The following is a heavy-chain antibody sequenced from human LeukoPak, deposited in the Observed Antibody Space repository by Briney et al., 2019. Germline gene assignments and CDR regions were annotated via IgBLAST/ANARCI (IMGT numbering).Heavy chain of an antibody. D-gene: IGHD2-2*01. CDR3: AGGSGYCSSTSCYAGETYGDYASVGDY. CDR2: INHSGST. V-gene: IGHV4-34*01. Sequence: SETLSLTCAVYGGSFSGYYWSWIRQPPGKGLEWIGEINHSGSTNYNPSLKSRVTISVDTSKNQFSLKLSSVTAADTAVYYCAGGSGYCSSTSCYAGETYGDYASVGDYWGQGTLVTVSS. J-gene: IGHJ4*02. CDR1: GGSFSGYY.